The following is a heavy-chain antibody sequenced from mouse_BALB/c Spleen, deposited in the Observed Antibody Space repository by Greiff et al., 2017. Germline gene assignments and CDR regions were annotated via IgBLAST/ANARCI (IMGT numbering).Heavy chain of an antibody. CDR3: ARGDRFAD. V-gene: IGHV5-6-5*01. J-gene: IGHJ3*01. Sequence: EVQRVESGGGLVKPGGSLKLSCAASGFTFSSYAMSWVRQTPEKRLEWVASISSGGSSYYPDSVKGRFTISRDNARNILYLQMSSLRSEDTAMYYCARGDRFADWGQGTLVTVSA. CDR1: GFTFSSYA. CDR2: ISSGGSS.